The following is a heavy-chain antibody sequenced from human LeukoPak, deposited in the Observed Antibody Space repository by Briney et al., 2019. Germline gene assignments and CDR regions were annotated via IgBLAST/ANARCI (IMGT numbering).Heavy chain of an antibody. Sequence: ASVTVSCKASGYTFTGYYMHWVRQAPGQGLEWMGWINPNSGGTNYAQKFQGRVTMTRDTSISTAYMELSRLRSADTAVYYCARDRTGDGYNYFDYWGQGTLVTVSS. CDR3: ARDRTGDGYNYFDY. J-gene: IGHJ4*02. V-gene: IGHV1-2*02. CDR1: GYTFTGYY. D-gene: IGHD5-24*01. CDR2: INPNSGGT.